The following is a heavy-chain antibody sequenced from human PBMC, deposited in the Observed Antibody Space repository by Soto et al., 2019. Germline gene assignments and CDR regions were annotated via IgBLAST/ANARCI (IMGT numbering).Heavy chain of an antibody. V-gene: IGHV1-3*01. CDR1: GYTFSSYA. CDR3: ARSQGSSTSLEIYYYYYYGMDV. Sequence: VSVTVYCQAAGYTFSSYAMHWVRQAPGQRLEWMGWIDAGNGNTKYAQKFQGRVTITGDESTSTAYMELSSLRSEDAAVYYCARSQGSSTSLEIYYYYYYGMDVWGQGTTVTVSS. J-gene: IGHJ6*02. CDR2: IDAGNGNT. D-gene: IGHD2-2*01.